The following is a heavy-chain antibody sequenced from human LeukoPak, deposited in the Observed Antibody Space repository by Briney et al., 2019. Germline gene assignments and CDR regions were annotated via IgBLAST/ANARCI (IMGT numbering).Heavy chain of an antibody. Sequence: SETLSLTCAGTGGSISTYYWSSIRQPPGKGLEWIGSFHYSGDTNYNPSLKSRVTISVATSQNQFSLKLRSVTAADTAVYYCATVQQLAYDCGQGSLVTVSS. J-gene: IGHJ4*02. CDR3: ATVQQLAYD. V-gene: IGHV4-59*01. D-gene: IGHD6-13*01. CDR2: FHYSGDT. CDR1: GGSISTYY.